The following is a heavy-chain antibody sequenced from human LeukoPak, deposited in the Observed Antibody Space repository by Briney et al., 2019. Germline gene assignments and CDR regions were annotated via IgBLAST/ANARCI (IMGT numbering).Heavy chain of an antibody. CDR3: ARDLGYCSGGSCASDAFDI. V-gene: IGHV1-18*01. CDR1: GYTFTSYG. Sequence: EASVKVSCKASGYTFTSYGISWVRQAPGQGLEWMGWISAYNGNTNYAQKLQGRVTMTTGTSTSTAYMELRSLRSDDTAVYYCARDLGYCSGGSCASDAFDIWGQGTMVTVSS. CDR2: ISAYNGNT. J-gene: IGHJ3*02. D-gene: IGHD2-15*01.